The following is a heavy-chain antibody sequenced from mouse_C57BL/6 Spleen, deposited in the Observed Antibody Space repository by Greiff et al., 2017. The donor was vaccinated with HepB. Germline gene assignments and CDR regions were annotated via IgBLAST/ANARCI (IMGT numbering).Heavy chain of an antibody. Sequence: EVKVVESGGGLVKPGGSLKLSCAASGFTFSSYAMSWVRQTPEKRLEWVATISDGGSYTYYPDNVKGRFTISRDNAKNNLYLQMSHLKSEDTAMYYCAKVSLSYYAMDYWGQGTSVTVSS. J-gene: IGHJ4*01. V-gene: IGHV5-4*03. CDR2: ISDGGSYT. D-gene: IGHD1-2*01. CDR1: GFTFSSYA. CDR3: AKVSLSYYAMDY.